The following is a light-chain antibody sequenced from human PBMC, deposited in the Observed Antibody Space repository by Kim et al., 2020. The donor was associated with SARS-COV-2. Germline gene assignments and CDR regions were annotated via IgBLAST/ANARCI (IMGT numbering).Light chain of an antibody. CDR2: KAS. V-gene: IGKV1-5*03. J-gene: IGKJ4*01. CDR3: QQYSNYPLT. Sequence: ASVSDRVHLTCRASQSIVVWLAWYQQKPGKAPKLVIYKASSLESGVPSRFSGSGSGTEFTLTISSLHPDDLGTYFCQQYSNYPLTFGGGTKVDIK. CDR1: QSIVVW.